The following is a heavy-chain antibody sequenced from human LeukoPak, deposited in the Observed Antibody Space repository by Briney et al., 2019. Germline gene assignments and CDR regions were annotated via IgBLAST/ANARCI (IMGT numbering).Heavy chain of an antibody. J-gene: IGHJ4*02. V-gene: IGHV3-53*01. CDR3: ARDRGISGWYPIDY. CDR2: IYSGGST. CDR1: GFTVSSNY. D-gene: IGHD6-19*01. Sequence: GGSLRLSCAASGFTVSSNYMIWVRQAPGKGLEWVSVIYSGGSTYYADSVKGRFTISRDNSKNTLYLQMNSLRAEDTAVYYCARDRGISGWYPIDYWGQGTLVTVSS.